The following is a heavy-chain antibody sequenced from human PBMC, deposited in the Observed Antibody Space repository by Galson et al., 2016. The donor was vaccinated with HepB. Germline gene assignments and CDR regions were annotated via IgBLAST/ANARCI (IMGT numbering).Heavy chain of an antibody. V-gene: IGHV3-15*01. CDR1: GSTFSDAW. D-gene: IGHD3-9*01. Sequence: SLRLSCAASGSTFSDAWMSWVRQAPGKGLEWVGRIKSKTDGGTTDYAAPVKGRFTISRDDSKNTLYLQMNSLKTEDTAVYYCTAGSGLRYFDWLLPFDYWGQGTLVTVSS. J-gene: IGHJ4*02. CDR3: TAGSGLRYFDWLLPFDY. CDR2: IKSKTDGGTT.